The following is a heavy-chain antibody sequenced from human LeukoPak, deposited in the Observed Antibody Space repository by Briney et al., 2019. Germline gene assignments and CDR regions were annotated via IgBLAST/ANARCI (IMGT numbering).Heavy chain of an antibody. D-gene: IGHD3-10*01. J-gene: IGHJ6*03. CDR2: ISSSGSTI. V-gene: IGHV3-11*01. Sequence: PGGSLRLSCAASGFTFSDYYMSWIRQAPGKGLEWVSYISSSGSTIYYADSVKGRFTISRDNAKNSLYLQMNSLRAEDTAVYYCARDPYVAYYYGSGPEFYYYYYYMDVWGKGTTVTISS. CDR3: ARDPYVAYYYGSGPEFYYYYYYMDV. CDR1: GFTFSDYY.